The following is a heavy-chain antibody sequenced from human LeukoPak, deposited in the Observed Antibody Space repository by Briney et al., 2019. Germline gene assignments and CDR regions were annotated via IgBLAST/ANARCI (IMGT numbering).Heavy chain of an antibody. CDR2: IYPGDSDT. V-gene: IGHV5-51*01. CDR1: GSIIISYR. CDR3: ARLYSSWYYFDY. D-gene: IGHD6-13*01. J-gene: IGHJ4*02. Sequence: GAALEISCQGSGSIIISYRIGWGRQLPGKGQEGMGIIYPGDSDTRYSPSFQGQVTISADKSISTAYLQWSSLKASDTAMYYCARLYSSWYYFDYWGQGTLVTVSS.